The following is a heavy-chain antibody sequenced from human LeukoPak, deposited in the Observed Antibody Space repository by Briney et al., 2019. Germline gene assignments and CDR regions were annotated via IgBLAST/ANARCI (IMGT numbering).Heavy chain of an antibody. D-gene: IGHD6-13*01. J-gene: IGHJ5*02. Sequence: SETLSLTCTVPGGSISSSRYYWGWIRQPPGKGLEWIGRVHYSRSTYYNPSLQRRVPISVDKPTHPFPLRLSSVTAADTAVYYCASSAQLGPSNWFDPWGQGTLVTVSS. CDR3: ASSAQLGPSNWFDP. V-gene: IGHV4-39*01. CDR1: GGSISSSRYY. CDR2: VHYSRST.